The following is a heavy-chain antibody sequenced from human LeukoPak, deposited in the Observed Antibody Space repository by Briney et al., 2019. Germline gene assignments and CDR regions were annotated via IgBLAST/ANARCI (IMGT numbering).Heavy chain of an antibody. Sequence: EASVKVSCKASGDTSGSYAMNWVRQAPGQGLEWVARIIPLLGITNHAQKLQGRVTVNADTSTNTVYMELSNLRPDDTAVYYCARARSRITFGGIRHAFDIWGQGTLVTVSS. CDR2: IIPLLGIT. J-gene: IGHJ3*02. V-gene: IGHV1-69*04. D-gene: IGHD3-16*01. CDR1: GDTSGSYA. CDR3: ARARSRITFGGIRHAFDI.